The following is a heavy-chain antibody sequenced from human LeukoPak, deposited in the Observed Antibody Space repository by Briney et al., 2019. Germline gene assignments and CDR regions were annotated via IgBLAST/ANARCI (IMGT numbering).Heavy chain of an antibody. J-gene: IGHJ4*02. Sequence: SETLSLTCAVYGESFSGYYWSWIRQPPGKGLEWIGEINHSGSTNYNPSLKSRVTISVDTSKNQFSLKLSSVTAADTAVYYCARDTMVRGVTSPQASTFFDYWGQGTLVTVSS. D-gene: IGHD3-10*01. CDR2: INHSGST. CDR3: ARDTMVRGVTSPQASTFFDY. CDR1: GESFSGYY. V-gene: IGHV4-34*01.